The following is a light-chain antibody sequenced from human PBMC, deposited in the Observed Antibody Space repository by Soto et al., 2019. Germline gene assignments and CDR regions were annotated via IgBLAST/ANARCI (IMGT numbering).Light chain of an antibody. CDR3: QQYGSSPIT. Sequence: EIVLTRSPGTPSLSPGERATLSCRASQSVSNSYLAWYQQKPGQAPRLLIYGASSRATGTPDRFSGSGSGTDFTLTISRLEPEDFAVYYCQQYGSSPITFGGGTKVEIK. CDR2: GAS. V-gene: IGKV3-20*01. CDR1: QSVSNSY. J-gene: IGKJ4*01.